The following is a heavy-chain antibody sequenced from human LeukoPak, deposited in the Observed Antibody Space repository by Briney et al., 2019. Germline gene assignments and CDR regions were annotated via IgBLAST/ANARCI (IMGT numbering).Heavy chain of an antibody. CDR3: AGDHSYLIDY. J-gene: IGHJ4*02. Sequence: GRSLRLSCAASGFTFSSYGMHWVRQAPGKGLEWVAVIWYDGSNKYYADSVKGRFTISRDNSKNTLYLQMNSLRAEDTAVYYCAGDHSYLIDYWGQGTLVTVSS. D-gene: IGHD3-16*02. V-gene: IGHV3-33*01. CDR2: IWYDGSNK. CDR1: GFTFSSYG.